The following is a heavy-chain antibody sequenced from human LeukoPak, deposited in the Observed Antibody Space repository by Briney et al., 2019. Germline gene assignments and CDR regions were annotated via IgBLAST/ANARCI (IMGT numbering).Heavy chain of an antibody. CDR1: GFTFSSYG. J-gene: IGHJ4*02. V-gene: IGHV3-30*18. CDR3: AKDIAGGLVGATRFDY. CDR2: ISYDGSNK. Sequence: GGSLRLSCAASGFTFSSYGMHWVRQAPGKGLEWVAVISYDGSNKYYADSVKGRFTISRDNSKNTLYLQMNSLRAEDTALYYCAKDIAGGLVGATRFDYWGQGTLVTVSS. D-gene: IGHD1-26*01.